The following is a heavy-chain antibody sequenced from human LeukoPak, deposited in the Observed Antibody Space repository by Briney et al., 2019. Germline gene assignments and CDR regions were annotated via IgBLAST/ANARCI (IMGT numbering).Heavy chain of an antibody. CDR3: AEASLEVSIFGVVIIPYFDY. Sequence: GGSLRLSCAASGFTFDDYAMHWVRQAPGKGLEWVSLISGDGGSTYYADSVKGRFTISRDNSKNSLYLQMNSLRTEDTALYYCAEASLEVSIFGVVIIPYFDYWGQGTLVTVSS. CDR1: GFTFDDYA. D-gene: IGHD3-3*01. J-gene: IGHJ4*02. CDR2: ISGDGGST. V-gene: IGHV3-43*02.